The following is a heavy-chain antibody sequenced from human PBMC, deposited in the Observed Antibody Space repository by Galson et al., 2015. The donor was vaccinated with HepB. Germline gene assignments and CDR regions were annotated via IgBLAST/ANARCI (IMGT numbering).Heavy chain of an antibody. V-gene: IGHV4-39*01. Sequence: ETLSLTCSVSGGSISRSNYYWGWIRQPPGKGLEWIGSIYYSGRLFYNPSLNNRVTIPGDTAKNQFSRRVRSVTAADTAVYYCVRALGGSYFYGMDVWGQGTTVIVSS. J-gene: IGHJ6*02. CDR2: IYYSGRL. CDR1: GGSISRSNYY. CDR3: VRALGGSYFYGMDV.